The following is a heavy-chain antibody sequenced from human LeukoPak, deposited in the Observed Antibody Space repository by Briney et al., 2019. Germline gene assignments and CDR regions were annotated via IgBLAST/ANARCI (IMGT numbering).Heavy chain of an antibody. CDR2: INHSGST. D-gene: IGHD6-13*01. J-gene: IGHJ6*02. CDR3: ASSSWSSLLGMDV. V-gene: IGHV4-34*01. CDR1: GGSFSGYY. Sequence: SETLSLTCAVYGGSFSGYYWSWIRQPPGKGLEWIGEINHSGSTNYNPSLKSRVTISVDTSKNQFSLKLSSVTAADTAVYYCASSSWSSLLGMDVWGQGTTVTVSS.